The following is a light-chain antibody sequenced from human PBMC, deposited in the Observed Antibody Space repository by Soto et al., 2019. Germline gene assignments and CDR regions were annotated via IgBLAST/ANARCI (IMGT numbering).Light chain of an antibody. V-gene: IGKV1-5*03. CDR2: KAS. CDR1: QTISSW. Sequence: IARSPCSLCASVGDRITITFRASQTISSWLAWYQQKPGKAPKLLIYKASTLKSGVPSRFSGSGSGTEFTLTISSLQPDDFATYYCQHYNSYSEAFGQGTKVDIK. CDR3: QHYNSYSEA. J-gene: IGKJ1*01.